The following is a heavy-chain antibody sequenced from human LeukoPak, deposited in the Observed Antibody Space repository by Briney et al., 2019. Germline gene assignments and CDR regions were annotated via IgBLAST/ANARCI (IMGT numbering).Heavy chain of an antibody. Sequence: ASVKVSCKASGYTFTSYGISWVRQAPGQGLEWMGWISAYNGNTNYAQKLQGRVTMTTDTSTSTAYMELSSLRSEDTAVYYCARDNSYYGSGSYYRVSFSYYFDYWGQGTLVTVSS. CDR3: ARDNSYYGSGSYYRVSFSYYFDY. V-gene: IGHV1-18*01. J-gene: IGHJ4*02. CDR2: ISAYNGNT. D-gene: IGHD3-10*01. CDR1: GYTFTSYG.